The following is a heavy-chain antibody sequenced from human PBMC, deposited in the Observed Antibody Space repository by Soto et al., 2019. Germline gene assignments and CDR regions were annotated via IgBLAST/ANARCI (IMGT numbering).Heavy chain of an antibody. D-gene: IGHD4-17*01. V-gene: IGHV3-23*01. CDR3: AMTYGDYFLSVDY. CDR2: ISGSGGST. CDR1: GFTFSSYA. Sequence: EVQLLESGGGLVQPGGSLRLSCAAAGFTFSSYAMSWVRQAPGKGLEWVSAISGSGGSTYYADSVKVRFTISRDKSKNTLYPQMNSLRAEDTAVYYCAMTYGDYFLSVDYWGQGTLVAVS. J-gene: IGHJ4*02.